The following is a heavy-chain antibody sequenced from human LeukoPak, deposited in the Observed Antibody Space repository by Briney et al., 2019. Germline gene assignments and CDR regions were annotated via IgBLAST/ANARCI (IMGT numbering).Heavy chain of an antibody. CDR3: ARSGITTIPNFDY. V-gene: IGHV1-2*02. CDR2: MNPNSGAT. D-gene: IGHD5-12*01. Sequence: ASVKVSCKASGYTFSGYYIHWVRQAPGQGLEWMGWMNPNSGATNNAQKFQGRVTLSRDTSINTAYMELSKLRSDDTAVYYCARSGITTIPNFDYWGQGTLVTVSS. CDR1: GYTFSGYY. J-gene: IGHJ4*02.